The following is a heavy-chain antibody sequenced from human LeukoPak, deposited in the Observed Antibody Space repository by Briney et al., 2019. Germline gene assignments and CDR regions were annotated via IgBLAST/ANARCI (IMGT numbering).Heavy chain of an antibody. J-gene: IGHJ4*02. V-gene: IGHV3-30*02. CDR2: IRYDGSNK. CDR3: ARGRGSWYGVYFDY. CDR1: GFTFSSYG. D-gene: IGHD6-13*01. Sequence: GGSLRLSCAASGFTFSSYGMHWVRQAPGKGLEWVAFIRYDGSNKYYADSVKGRFTISRDNSKNTLYLQMNSLRTEDTAVYYCARGRGSWYGVYFDYWGQGTLVTVSS.